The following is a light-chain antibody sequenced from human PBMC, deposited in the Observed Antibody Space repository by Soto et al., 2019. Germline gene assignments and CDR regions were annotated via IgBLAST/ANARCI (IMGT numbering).Light chain of an antibody. CDR3: QQHSSSPVT. J-gene: IGKJ4*01. V-gene: IGKV3-20*01. CDR1: QSVRNTY. CDR2: GVS. Sequence: ENVLAQSPGTLSLSPGERATLSCRASQSVRNTYLAWYQQKPGQAPRLLIYGVSSRATGIPDRFSGSGSGTDFTLTISRLEPEDFAVYYCQQHSSSPVTFGGGTKVDIK.